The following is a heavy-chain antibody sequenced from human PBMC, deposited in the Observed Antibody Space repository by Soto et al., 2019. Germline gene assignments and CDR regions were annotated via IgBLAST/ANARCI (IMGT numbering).Heavy chain of an antibody. CDR3: ASGYSYEAVDY. V-gene: IGHV3-7*05. D-gene: IGHD5-18*01. Sequence: PGGSLRLSCAASGFTFSSYWLTWVRQAPGKGLEWVANIKQDGSERYYVVSVKSRFTISRDNAKNSLYLQMNSLRAEDTAVYYCASGYSYEAVDYWGQGT. CDR2: IKQDGSER. J-gene: IGHJ4*02. CDR1: GFTFSSYW.